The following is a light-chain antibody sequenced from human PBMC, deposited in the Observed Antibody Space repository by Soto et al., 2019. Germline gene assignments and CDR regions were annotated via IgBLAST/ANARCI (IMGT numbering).Light chain of an antibody. CDR3: QQSYSTSST. J-gene: IGKJ5*01. CDR1: QSISSY. Sequence: DIPMTQSPSSLSASVGDRVTITCRASQSISSYLNWYQQKPGKAPKLLIYAASSLQSGVPSRFSGSGSGTDSTLTISSLQPEDFATYYCQQSYSTSSTFGQGTRLEIK. CDR2: AAS. V-gene: IGKV1-39*01.